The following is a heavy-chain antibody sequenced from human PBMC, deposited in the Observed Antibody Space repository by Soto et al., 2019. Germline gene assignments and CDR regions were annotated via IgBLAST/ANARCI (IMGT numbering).Heavy chain of an antibody. Sequence: SETLSLTCAVYGGSFSGYYWSWIRQPPGKGLEWIGEINHSGSTNYNPSLKSRVTISVDTSKNQFSLKLSSVTAADTAVYYCARGRRDFWRPLQEWFDPWGQGTLVTVSS. CDR3: ARGRRDFWRPLQEWFDP. J-gene: IGHJ5*02. V-gene: IGHV4-34*01. CDR2: INHSGST. CDR1: GGSFSGYY. D-gene: IGHD3-3*01.